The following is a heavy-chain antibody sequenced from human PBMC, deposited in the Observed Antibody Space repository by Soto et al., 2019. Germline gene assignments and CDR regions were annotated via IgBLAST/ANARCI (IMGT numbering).Heavy chain of an antibody. CDR1: GYTFTGYY. V-gene: IGHV1-2*04. CDR3: ARAGAVALRDISFSGNWFDP. D-gene: IGHD5-12*01. Sequence: ASVKVSCKASGYTFTGYYIHWVRQATGQGLEWLGWINPNSGGTNYAQQFQAWVTMTRDTSISTVYLELSRLRSDDTAVYYCARAGAVALRDISFSGNWFDPWGQGTLVTVSS. CDR2: INPNSGGT. J-gene: IGHJ5*02.